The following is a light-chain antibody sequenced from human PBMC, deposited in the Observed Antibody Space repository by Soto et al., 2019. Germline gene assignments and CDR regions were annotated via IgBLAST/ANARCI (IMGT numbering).Light chain of an antibody. CDR3: QHYNNWPRT. Sequence: EIVMTQSPATLSVSPGERATLSCRASQSVSSNLAWYQQKPGQAPRLLIYDASTRATGIPARFSGSGSGTEFTLTISSLQSEDFAFYYCQHYNNWPRTFGQGTKVDIK. V-gene: IGKV3-15*01. J-gene: IGKJ1*01. CDR1: QSVSSN. CDR2: DAS.